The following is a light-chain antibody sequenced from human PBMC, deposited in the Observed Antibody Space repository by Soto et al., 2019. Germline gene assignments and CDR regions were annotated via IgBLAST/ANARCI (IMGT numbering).Light chain of an antibody. CDR3: QQYNSYS. CDR1: QSISNL. CDR2: HAS. J-gene: IGKJ1*01. V-gene: IGKV1-5*01. Sequence: DIQMTQSPSTLSASVGDRVTITCRASQSISNLLAWYQQKPGTAPKLLIYHASTLESGVPSRFGGSGSGTEFTLTISSLQPDDFATYYCQQYNSYSFGQGTKV.